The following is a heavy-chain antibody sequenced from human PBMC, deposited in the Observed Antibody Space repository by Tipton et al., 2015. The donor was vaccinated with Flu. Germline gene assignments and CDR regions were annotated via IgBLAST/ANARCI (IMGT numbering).Heavy chain of an antibody. J-gene: IGHJ4*02. CDR1: GGSISSSSYY. V-gene: IGHV4-61*01. CDR3: ARDSMGSFDY. D-gene: IGHD2-2*01. Sequence: TLSLTCTVSGGSISSSSYYWGWIRQPPGKGLEWIGYIYYSGSTNYNPSLKSRVTISVDTSKNQFSLKLSSVTAADTAVYYCARDSMGSFDYWGQGTLVTVSS. CDR2: IYYSGST.